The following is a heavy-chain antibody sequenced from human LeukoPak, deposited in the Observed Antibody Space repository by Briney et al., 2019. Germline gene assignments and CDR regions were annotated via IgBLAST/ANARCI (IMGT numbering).Heavy chain of an antibody. J-gene: IGHJ5*02. CDR2: IIPIFGTA. CDR1: GGTFSSYA. V-gene: IGHV1-69*05. Sequence: VASVKVSCKASGGTFSSYAISWVRQAPGQGLEWMGRIIPIFGTANYAQKFQGRVTITTDESTSTAYMELSSLRSEDMAVYYCARDRSPPRYNWNYGWFDPWGQGTLVTVSS. D-gene: IGHD1-7*01. CDR3: ARDRSPPRYNWNYGWFDP.